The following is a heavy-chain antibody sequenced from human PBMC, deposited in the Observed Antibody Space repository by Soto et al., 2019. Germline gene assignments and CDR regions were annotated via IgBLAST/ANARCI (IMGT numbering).Heavy chain of an antibody. CDR2: IYYSGST. V-gene: IGHV4-59*08. CDR1: GGSISSYY. J-gene: IGHJ4*02. CDR3: ARRYGSCFDY. D-gene: IGHD5-18*01. Sequence: QVQLQESGPGLVKPSETLSLTCTVSGGSISSYYWSWIRQPPGQGLVWIGYIYYSGSTNYNPSLKSRVTLTVDTSKNQLSRKLSSVPAADTAVYYCARRYGSCFDYWGQGTLVTASS.